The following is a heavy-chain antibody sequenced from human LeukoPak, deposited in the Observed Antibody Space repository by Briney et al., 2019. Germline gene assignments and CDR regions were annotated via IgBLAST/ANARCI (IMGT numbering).Heavy chain of an antibody. J-gene: IGHJ4*02. CDR2: IKSKTDGGTT. CDR3: TTDLSYDSSGYPGFDY. V-gene: IGHV3-15*01. D-gene: IGHD3-22*01. Sequence: PGGSLRLSCAAPGFTFSNAWMSWVRQAPGKGLEWVGRIKSKTDGGTTDYAAPVKGRFTISRDDSKNTLYLQMNSLKTEDTAVYYCTTDLSYDSSGYPGFDYWGQGTLVTVSS. CDR1: GFTFSNAW.